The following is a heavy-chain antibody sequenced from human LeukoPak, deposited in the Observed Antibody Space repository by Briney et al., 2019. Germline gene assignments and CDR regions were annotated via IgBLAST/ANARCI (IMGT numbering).Heavy chain of an antibody. J-gene: IGHJ4*02. V-gene: IGHV1-46*01. D-gene: IGHD5-18*01. CDR1: GYTFTSYY. CDR3: ARVGNTAMVMYYFDY. Sequence: ASVKVSCKASGYTFTSYYMHWVRQAPGQGPEWMGIINPSGGSTSYAQKFQGRVTMTRDTSTSTVYMELSSLRSEDTAVYYCARVGNTAMVMYYFDYWGQGTLVTVSS. CDR2: INPSGGST.